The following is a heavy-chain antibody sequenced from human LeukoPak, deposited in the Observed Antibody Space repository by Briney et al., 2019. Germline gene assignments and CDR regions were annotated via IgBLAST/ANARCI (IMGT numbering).Heavy chain of an antibody. CDR2: INHSGST. J-gene: IGHJ4*02. Sequence: SETLSLTCAVYGGSFSGYYWNWIRQPPGKGLEWIGEINHSGSTNYNPSLKGRVTISVDTSRNQFSLKLSSVTAADTAVYYCAACIAVAVDYWGQGTLVTVSS. V-gene: IGHV4-34*01. CDR1: GGSFSGYY. D-gene: IGHD6-19*01. CDR3: AACIAVAVDY.